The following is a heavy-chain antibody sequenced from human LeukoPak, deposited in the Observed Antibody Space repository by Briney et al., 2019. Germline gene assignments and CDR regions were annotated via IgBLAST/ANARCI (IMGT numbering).Heavy chain of an antibody. CDR3: AKGTKAYCSNGSCYYFDY. V-gene: IGHV3-23*01. J-gene: IGHJ4*02. Sequence: PGGSLRLSCAASGFTFSNYAMTWVRQAPGTGLGWVSAISGSGGSTYYADSVKGRFTISRDNSKNTLNLQMNSLRAEDTALYYCAKGTKAYCSNGSCYYFDYWGQGTLVTVSS. CDR2: ISGSGGST. CDR1: GFTFSNYA. D-gene: IGHD2-15*01.